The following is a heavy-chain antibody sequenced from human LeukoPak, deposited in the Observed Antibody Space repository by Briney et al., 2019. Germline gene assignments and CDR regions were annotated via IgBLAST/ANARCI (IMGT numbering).Heavy chain of an antibody. D-gene: IGHD4-11*01. CDR2: IYSSGKN. Sequence: SETLSLNCTGSSVSITNYYWNWFPQPPGNGLEWIVWIYSSGKNNYNPSLRSLVTISVVMSNNQFSLELTSVAAADKAVSYCARARYSNGFGWFDYWGQGALVTVSS. J-gene: IGHJ4*02. CDR1: SVSITNYY. V-gene: IGHV4-59*01. CDR3: ARARYSNGFGWFDY.